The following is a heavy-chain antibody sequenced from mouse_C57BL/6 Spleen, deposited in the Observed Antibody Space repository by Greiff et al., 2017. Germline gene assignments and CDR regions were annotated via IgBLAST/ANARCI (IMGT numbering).Heavy chain of an antibody. CDR2: ISDGGSYT. CDR3: ARGHYYGSSRAWFAY. CDR1: GFTFSSYA. J-gene: IGHJ3*01. D-gene: IGHD1-1*01. V-gene: IGHV5-4*01. Sequence: EVQRVESGGGLVKPGGSLKLSCAASGFTFSSYAMSWVRQTPEKRLEWVATISDGGSYTYYPDNVKGRFTISRDNAKNNRYLQMSHLKSEDTAMYYCARGHYYGSSRAWFAYWGQGTLVTVSA.